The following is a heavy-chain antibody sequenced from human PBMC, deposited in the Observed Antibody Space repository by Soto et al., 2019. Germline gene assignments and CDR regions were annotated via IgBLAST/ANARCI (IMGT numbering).Heavy chain of an antibody. CDR1: GFTFSSYA. D-gene: IGHD2-21*02. V-gene: IGHV3-30-3*01. J-gene: IGHJ6*02. CDR3: ASGEVVTYPDYYYYYYGMDV. CDR2: ISYDGSNK. Sequence: GGSLRLSCAASGFTFSSYAMHWVRQAPGKGLEWVAVISYDGSNKYYADSVKGHVTISADKSISTAYLQWSSLKASDTAMYYCASGEVVTYPDYYYYYYGMDVWGQGTTVTVSS.